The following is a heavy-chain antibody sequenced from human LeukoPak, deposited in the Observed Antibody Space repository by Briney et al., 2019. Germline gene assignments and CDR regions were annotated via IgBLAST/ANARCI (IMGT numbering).Heavy chain of an antibody. J-gene: IGHJ6*02. CDR1: GGSINSKSYY. D-gene: IGHD1-14*01. CDR2: IFYSGST. V-gene: IGHV4-39*01. Sequence: SETLSLICTVSGGSINSKSYYWGWIRQPPGKRLEWIGSIFYSGSTYYNPSLKSRVTISVDTSKNQFSLKLSSVTAADTAVYYCARHVRNGPLSDWGQGTTVTVSS. CDR3: ARHVRNGPLSD.